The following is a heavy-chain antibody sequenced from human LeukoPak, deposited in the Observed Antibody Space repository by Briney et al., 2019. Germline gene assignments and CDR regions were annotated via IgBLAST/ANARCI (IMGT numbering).Heavy chain of an antibody. CDR3: AREDYYFDY. J-gene: IGHJ4*02. Sequence: GGSLRRSCAASGFTFSSYAMHWVRQAPGKGLEWVAVISYDGSNKYYADSVKGRFTISRDNSKNTLYLQMNSLRAEDTALYYCAREDYYFDYWGQGTLVTVSS. CDR2: ISYDGSNK. CDR1: GFTFSSYA. V-gene: IGHV3-30*04.